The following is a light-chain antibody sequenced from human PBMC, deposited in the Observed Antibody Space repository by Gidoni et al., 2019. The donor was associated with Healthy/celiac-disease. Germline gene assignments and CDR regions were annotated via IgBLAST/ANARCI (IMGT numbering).Light chain of an antibody. Sequence: SAPPQPRSVSGSPGQSVTISCTGTSSDVGGYNYVSWYQQHPGKAPKLMIYDVSKRPAGVPDRFSGAKSGNTASLTLSGLQAEDEADYYCCSYAGSFYVFGTGTKVTVL. V-gene: IGLV2-11*01. CDR1: SSDVGGYNY. J-gene: IGLJ1*01. CDR3: CSYAGSFYV. CDR2: DVS.